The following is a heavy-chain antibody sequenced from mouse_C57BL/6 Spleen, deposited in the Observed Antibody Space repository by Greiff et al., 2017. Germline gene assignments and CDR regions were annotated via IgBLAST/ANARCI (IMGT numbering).Heavy chain of an antibody. D-gene: IGHD1-1*01. CDR3: AKVEYYYGRYFDV. CDR2: IYPGDGDT. V-gene: IGHV1-80*01. Sequence: QVQLQQSGAELVKPGASVKISCKASGYAFSSYWMNGVKQRPGKGLGWIGQIYPGDGDTNYNGKLKGKATPTADKSASPAYMQLSSLTSEDSAVYFCAKVEYYYGRYFDVWGTGTTVTVSS. CDR1: GYAFSSYW. J-gene: IGHJ1*03.